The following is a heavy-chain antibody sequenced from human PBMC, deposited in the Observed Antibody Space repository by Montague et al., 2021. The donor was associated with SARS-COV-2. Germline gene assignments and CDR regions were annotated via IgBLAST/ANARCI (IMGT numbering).Heavy chain of an antibody. D-gene: IGHD3-10*01. Sequence: SETLSLTCTVSGGSIGGTNYYWDWIRPSPGKGLEWIGNIFQSGGITYNPSLKSRVTISVNTSSNQFSLGMSSVTAADTAVYFCARHPPHSPSGNYLVPGGFDIWGRGTMVTVSS. V-gene: IGHV4-39*01. CDR3: ARHPPHSPSGNYLVPGGFDI. J-gene: IGHJ3*02. CDR1: GGSIGGTNYY. CDR2: IFQSGGI.